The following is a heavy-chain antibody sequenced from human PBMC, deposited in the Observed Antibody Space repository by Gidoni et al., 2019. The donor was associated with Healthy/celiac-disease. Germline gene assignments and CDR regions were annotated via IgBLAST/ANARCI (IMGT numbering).Heavy chain of an antibody. Sequence: QLQLQESGPGLVKPSETLSLTCTVSGGSISSSSYYWGWIGQPPGKGLEWIGGIYYSGSNYYNPALKSRVAISVDTSKNQFSLKLSSVTAADTAVYYCAGQGGYSYVISSDAFDIWGQGTMVTVSS. V-gene: IGHV4-39*01. J-gene: IGHJ3*02. CDR3: AGQGGYSYVISSDAFDI. D-gene: IGHD5-18*01. CDR1: GGSISSSSYY. CDR2: IYYSGSN.